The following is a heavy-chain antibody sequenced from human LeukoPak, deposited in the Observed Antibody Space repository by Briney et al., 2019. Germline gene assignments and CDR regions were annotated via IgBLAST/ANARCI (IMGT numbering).Heavy chain of an antibody. D-gene: IGHD4-23*01. J-gene: IGHJ3*02. CDR3: ARDLGYGGNDAFDI. CDR2: IYYIGST. CDR1: GGSISSGGYY. V-gene: IGHV4-31*03. Sequence: SQTLSLTCTVSGGSISSGGYYWSWIRQHPGKGLEWIGYIYYIGSTYYNPSLKSRVTISVDTSKNQFSLKLSSVTAADTAVYYCARDLGYGGNDAFDIWGQGTMVTVSS.